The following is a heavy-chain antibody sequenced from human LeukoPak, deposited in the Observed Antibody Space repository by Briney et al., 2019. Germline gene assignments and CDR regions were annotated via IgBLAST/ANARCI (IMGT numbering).Heavy chain of an antibody. CDR1: EFTFSSYW. V-gene: IGHV3-74*01. CDR2: INSDGSNT. D-gene: IGHD3-9*01. J-gene: IGHJ5*01. Sequence: GGSLRLSCAASEFTFSSYWMHWVRQAPGEGLVWVSRINSDGSNTDYADSVKGRFTVSRDNTKNTMYLQMNSLRVEDTAAYYCARPPDILTGKNWFDSWGQGTLVTVSS. CDR3: ARPPDILTGKNWFDS.